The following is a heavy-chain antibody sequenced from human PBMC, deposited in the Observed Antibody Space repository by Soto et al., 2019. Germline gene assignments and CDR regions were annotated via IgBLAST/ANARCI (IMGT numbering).Heavy chain of an antibody. CDR2: TYYSGST. V-gene: IGHV4-30-4*01. Sequence: PSETLSLTCTVSGGSISSGDYYWSWIRQPPGKGLEWIGYTYYSGSTYYNPSLKSRVTISVDTSKNQFSLKLSSVTAADTAVYYCARAWYYDFWSGYGADYGMDFWGQGTTVTVSS. CDR3: ARAWYYDFWSGYGADYGMDF. CDR1: GGSISSGDYY. J-gene: IGHJ6*02. D-gene: IGHD3-3*01.